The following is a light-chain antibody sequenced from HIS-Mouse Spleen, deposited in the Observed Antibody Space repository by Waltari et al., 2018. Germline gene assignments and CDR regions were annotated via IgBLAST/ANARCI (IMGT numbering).Light chain of an antibody. J-gene: IGLJ3*02. CDR1: SSNIGSNY. CDR2: RNN. CDR3: AAWDDSLSGRV. V-gene: IGLV1-47*01. Sequence: QSVLTQPPSASGTPGQRVTISCSGSSSNIGSNYVSWYQQLPGTAPKLLIYRNNQRPSGVPDRFSGSKSGTSASLAISGLRYEDEADYYCAAWDDSLSGRVFGGGTKLTVL.